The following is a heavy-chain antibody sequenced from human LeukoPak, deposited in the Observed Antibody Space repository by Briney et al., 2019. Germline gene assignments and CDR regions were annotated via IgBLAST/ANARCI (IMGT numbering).Heavy chain of an antibody. CDR1: GGSITSYY. Sequence: SETLSLTCSVSGGSITSYYWSWIRQPPGKGLEWIAYISYSGSPNYNPSLKSRVTISLDTSKNHFSLELTSVTAADTAVYYCARDSGDWFDPWGQGTLVTVSS. CDR2: ISYSGSP. CDR3: ARDSGDWFDP. J-gene: IGHJ5*02. V-gene: IGHV4-59*12.